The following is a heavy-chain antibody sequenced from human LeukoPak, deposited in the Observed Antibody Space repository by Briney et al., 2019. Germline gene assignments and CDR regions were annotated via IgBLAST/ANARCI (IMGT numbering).Heavy chain of an antibody. D-gene: IGHD5-12*01. Sequence: GGSLRLSCAASGFTFSSYWMSWVRQAPGKGLEWVANIKQGGSEKYYVDSVKGRFTISRDNAKNSLYLQMNSLRAEDTAVYYCAREEVATILYLYYYYGMDVWGQGTTVTVSS. V-gene: IGHV3-7*01. CDR1: GFTFSSYW. CDR3: AREEVATILYLYYYYGMDV. J-gene: IGHJ6*02. CDR2: IKQGGSEK.